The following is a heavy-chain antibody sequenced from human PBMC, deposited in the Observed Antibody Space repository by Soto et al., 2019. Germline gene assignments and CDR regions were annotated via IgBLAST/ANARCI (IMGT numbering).Heavy chain of an antibody. CDR2: IYYSGTT. D-gene: IGHD3-10*01. V-gene: IGHV4-30-4*01. J-gene: IGHJ4*02. Sequence: SETLSLTCTVPGGSISSVDHYWSWIRQPPGKGLEWIAYIYYSGTTYYNPSLKSRITMSVDTSKNQFSLKLGSVTAADTAVYYCARYYNSLDFWGQGALVTVSS. CDR3: ARYYNSLDF. CDR1: GGSISSVDHY.